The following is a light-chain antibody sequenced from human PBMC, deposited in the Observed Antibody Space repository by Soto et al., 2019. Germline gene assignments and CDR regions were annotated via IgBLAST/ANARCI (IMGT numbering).Light chain of an antibody. CDR2: DTS. Sequence: EIVVTQSPATLSVSPVERGTPSCRASQTVATNLAWYQQKPGQAPRLLIYDTSTRATGIPARFSGSGSGTEFTLTISSLQSEDFAVYYCQQYNTWTSITFGQGTRLEI. J-gene: IGKJ5*01. CDR1: QTVATN. CDR3: QQYNTWTSIT. V-gene: IGKV3-15*01.